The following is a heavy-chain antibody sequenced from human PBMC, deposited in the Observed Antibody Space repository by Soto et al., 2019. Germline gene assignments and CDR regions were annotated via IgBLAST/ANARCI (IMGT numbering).Heavy chain of an antibody. Sequence: QITLKESGPTLVKPTQTLTLTCTFSGFSLSGRGVGVGWIRQPPGRALEWLALIYWDDDNRYSPSLKSRLTITKDTSKNQVVLTMTNVDPVDTATYYCVLPTAIYYFDYWGQGTLVTVSS. V-gene: IGHV2-5*02. CDR2: IYWDDDN. J-gene: IGHJ4*02. D-gene: IGHD2-2*02. CDR1: GFSLSGRGVG. CDR3: VLPTAIYYFDY.